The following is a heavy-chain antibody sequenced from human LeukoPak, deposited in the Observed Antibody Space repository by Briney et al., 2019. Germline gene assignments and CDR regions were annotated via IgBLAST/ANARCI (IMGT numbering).Heavy chain of an antibody. CDR1: GYTLTELS. CDR2: FDPEDGET. J-gene: IGHJ3*02. Sequence: ASVKVSCKVSGYTLTELSMHWVRQAPGKGLEWTGGFDPEDGETIYAQKFQGRVTMTEDTSTDTAYMELSSLRSEDTAVYYCATTEGPYDAFDIWGQGTMVAVSS. CDR3: ATTEGPYDAFDI. V-gene: IGHV1-24*01.